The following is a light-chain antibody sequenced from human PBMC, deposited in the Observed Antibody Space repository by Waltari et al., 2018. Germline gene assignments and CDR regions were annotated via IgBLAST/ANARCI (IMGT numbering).Light chain of an antibody. J-gene: IGLJ3*02. CDR2: QDI. Sequence: SYELTQPPSLSVSPGQTASITCSGDNLGDKYTCWYQQKPGQSPVLVIFQDIKRPSGIPERFSGSNSGNTATLTISGTQPMDEADYYCQAWDSSTVVFGGGTKLTVL. V-gene: IGLV3-1*01. CDR1: NLGDKY. CDR3: QAWDSSTVV.